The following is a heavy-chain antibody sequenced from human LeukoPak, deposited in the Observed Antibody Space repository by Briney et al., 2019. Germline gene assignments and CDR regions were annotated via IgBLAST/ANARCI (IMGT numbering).Heavy chain of an antibody. J-gene: IGHJ5*02. CDR2: IYYSGST. Sequence: SETLSLTCTVSGGSISSYYWSWIRQPPGKGLEWIGYIYYSGSTNYNPSLKSRVTISVDTSKNQFSLKLSSVTAADTAVYYCARAFTMKWLHNWFDPWGQGTLVTVSS. D-gene: IGHD3-22*01. CDR1: GGSISSYY. CDR3: ARAFTMKWLHNWFDP. V-gene: IGHV4-59*12.